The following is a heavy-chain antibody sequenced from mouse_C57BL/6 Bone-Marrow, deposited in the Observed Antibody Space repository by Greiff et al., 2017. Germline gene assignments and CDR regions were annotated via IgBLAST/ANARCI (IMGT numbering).Heavy chain of an antibody. CDR2: IYPRSGNT. D-gene: IGHD1-1*01. Sequence: VQLQQSGAELARPGASVKLSCTASGYTFTSYGISWVKQRTGQGLEWIGEIYPRSGNTYYTEKFKGKATLTADKSSSTAYMELRSLTSEDSAVYFCARGVGSSSFAYWGQGTLVTVSA. CDR3: ARGVGSSSFAY. CDR1: GYTFTSYG. J-gene: IGHJ3*01. V-gene: IGHV1-81*01.